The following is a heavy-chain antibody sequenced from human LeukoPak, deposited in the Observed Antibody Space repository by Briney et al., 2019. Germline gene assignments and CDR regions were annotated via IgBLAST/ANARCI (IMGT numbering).Heavy chain of an antibody. J-gene: IGHJ4*02. Sequence: VASVKVSCKASGYTFTGYYMHWVRQAPGQGLEWMGRINPNSGGTNYAQKFQGRVTMTRDTSISTAYMELSRLRSDDTAVYYCAREGLGGYGFDYWGQGTLVTVSS. CDR3: AREGLGGYGFDY. D-gene: IGHD3-22*01. V-gene: IGHV1-2*06. CDR2: INPNSGGT. CDR1: GYTFTGYY.